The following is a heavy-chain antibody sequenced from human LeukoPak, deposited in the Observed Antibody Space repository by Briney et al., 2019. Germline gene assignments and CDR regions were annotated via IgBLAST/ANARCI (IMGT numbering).Heavy chain of an antibody. Sequence: GASVKVSCKASGYTFTGYYIHWVRQAPGQGLEWMGWINPNSGGTNYAQKFQGRVTMTRDTSISTAYMELSRLRSDDTAVYYCARTPNYDILTGYGQIYYYYGMDVWGQGTTVTVSS. CDR3: ARTPNYDILTGYGQIYYYYGMDV. J-gene: IGHJ6*02. D-gene: IGHD3-9*01. CDR1: GYTFTGYY. CDR2: INPNSGGT. V-gene: IGHV1-2*02.